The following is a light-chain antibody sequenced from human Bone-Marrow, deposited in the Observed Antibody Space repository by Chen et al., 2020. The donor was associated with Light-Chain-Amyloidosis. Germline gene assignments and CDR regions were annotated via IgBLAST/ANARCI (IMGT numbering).Light chain of an antibody. CDR2: RDT. Sequence: SYELTPPPSVSASPGQSARTTCSGDALPTKYAYWYQQKPGQAPVLVIHRDTERPSGISERFSGSSSGTTATLTISGGQAEDEADYHCQSADSSGTYEVIFGGGTKLTVL. CDR1: ALPTKY. V-gene: IGLV3-25*03. CDR3: QSADSSGTYEVI. J-gene: IGLJ2*01.